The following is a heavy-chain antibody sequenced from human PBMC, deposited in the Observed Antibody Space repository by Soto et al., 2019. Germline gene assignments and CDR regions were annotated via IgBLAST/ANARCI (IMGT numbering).Heavy chain of an antibody. J-gene: IGHJ4*02. CDR3: ARAYGGNCSDY. CDR2: IYYSGST. Sequence: SETLSLTCTVSGGSIRSHYWTWIRQPPGKGLEWIGYIYYSGSTNYNPSLKSRVTISVDTSKNQFSLKLSSVTAADTAVYYCARAYGGNCSDYWGQGTLVTVSS. V-gene: IGHV4-59*11. CDR1: GGSIRSHY. D-gene: IGHD1-20*01.